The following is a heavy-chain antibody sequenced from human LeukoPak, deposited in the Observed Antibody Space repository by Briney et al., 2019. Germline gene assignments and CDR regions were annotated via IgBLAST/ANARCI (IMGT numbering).Heavy chain of an antibody. CDR2: ISSNGGST. Sequence: GGSLRLSCAASGFTFSSYAMHWVRQAPGRGLEYVSAISSNGGSTYYANSVKGRFTISRDNSKNTLYLQMGSLSAEDMAVYYCARVGYTSYYYYGMDVWGQGTTVTVSS. J-gene: IGHJ6*02. D-gene: IGHD6-13*01. V-gene: IGHV3-64*01. CDR1: GFTFSSYA. CDR3: ARVGYTSYYYYGMDV.